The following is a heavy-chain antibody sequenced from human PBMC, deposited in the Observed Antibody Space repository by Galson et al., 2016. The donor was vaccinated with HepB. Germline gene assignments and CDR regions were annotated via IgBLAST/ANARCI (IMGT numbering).Heavy chain of an antibody. V-gene: IGHV3-53*01. CDR2: IYSGGGT. D-gene: IGHD2-2*01. CDR3: AKDTARYCSSTSCSYGMDV. CDR1: GFTVSSNY. Sequence: SLRLSCAASGFTVSSNYMSWVRQAPGKGLEWVSVIYSGGGTYYADSVKGRFTISRDNSKNTLYLQMNSLRAEDTAVYYCAKDTARYCSSTSCSYGMDVWGQGTTVTVSS. J-gene: IGHJ6*02.